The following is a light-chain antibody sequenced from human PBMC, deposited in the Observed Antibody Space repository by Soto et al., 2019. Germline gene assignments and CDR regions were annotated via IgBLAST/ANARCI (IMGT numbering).Light chain of an antibody. J-gene: IGKJ4*01. Sequence: EIVLTQSPGTLSLSPGERATLSCRASQSVSSTYLAWYQQKPGQAPRLLIYGASSRATGIPGRFSGSGSGTDFTLTISRLEPEDFAVYYCQQYGSSLPVTFGGGTKVEIK. CDR1: QSVSSTY. V-gene: IGKV3-20*01. CDR2: GAS. CDR3: QQYGSSLPVT.